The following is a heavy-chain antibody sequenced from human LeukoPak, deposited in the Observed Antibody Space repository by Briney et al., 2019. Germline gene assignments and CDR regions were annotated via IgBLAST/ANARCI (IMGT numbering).Heavy chain of an antibody. D-gene: IGHD1/OR15-1a*01. CDR3: ARNRPGNNGAFDI. Sequence: SETLSLTWAVYGGSFSGYYWSWIRQPPGKGLEWIGEINHSGSTNYNPSLKSRVTISVDTSKNQFSLKLSSVTAADTAVYYCARNRPGNNGAFDIWGQGTMVTVSS. CDR2: INHSGST. J-gene: IGHJ3*02. CDR1: GGSFSGYY. V-gene: IGHV4-34*01.